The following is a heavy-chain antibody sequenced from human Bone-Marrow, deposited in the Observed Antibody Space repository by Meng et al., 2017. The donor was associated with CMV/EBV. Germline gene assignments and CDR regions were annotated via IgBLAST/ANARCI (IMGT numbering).Heavy chain of an antibody. CDR2: IYYSGST. D-gene: IGHD5-18*01. J-gene: IGHJ6*02. V-gene: IGHV4-59*01. CDR1: GGSISSYY. CDR3: ARDGYSYGFKNYGMDV. Sequence: SETLSLTCTVSGGSISSYYWSWIRQPPGKGLEWIGYIYYSGSTNYNPSLKSRVTISVDTSKNQFSLKLSSVTAADTAVYYCARDGYSYGFKNYGMDVWGQGTTVTFSS.